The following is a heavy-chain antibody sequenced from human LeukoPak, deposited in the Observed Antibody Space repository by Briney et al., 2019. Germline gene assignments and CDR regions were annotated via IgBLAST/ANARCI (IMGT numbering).Heavy chain of an antibody. V-gene: IGHV4-39*07. D-gene: IGHD6-6*01. CDR1: GGSISSSSYY. CDR3: ARVSSSSSLGIDY. CDR2: IYYSGST. J-gene: IGHJ4*02. Sequence: PSETLSLTCTVSGGSISSSSYYWGWIRQPPGKGLEWIGSIYYSGSTYYNPSLKSRVTISVDTSKNQFSLKLSSVTAADTAVYYCARVSSSSSLGIDYWGRGTLVTVSS.